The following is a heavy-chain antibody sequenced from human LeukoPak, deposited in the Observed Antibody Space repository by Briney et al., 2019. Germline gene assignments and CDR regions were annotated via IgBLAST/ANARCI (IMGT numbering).Heavy chain of an antibody. Sequence: PSQTLSLTCTVSGGSIGTYYWTWIRQPPGKGLEWIGYIFYSGSTNYNPSLKSRVTMSVDTSKKQFSLKLSSVTAADTAVYYCARDPPGSSWFDYWGQGILVTVSS. J-gene: IGHJ5*01. V-gene: IGHV4-59*01. D-gene: IGHD6-13*01. CDR3: ARDPPGSSWFDY. CDR1: GGSIGTYY. CDR2: IFYSGST.